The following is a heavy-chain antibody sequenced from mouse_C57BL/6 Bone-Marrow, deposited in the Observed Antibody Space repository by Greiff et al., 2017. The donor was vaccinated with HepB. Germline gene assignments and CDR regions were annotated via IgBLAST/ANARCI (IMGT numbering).Heavy chain of an antibody. D-gene: IGHD2-5*01. CDR1: GFTFNTYA. Sequence: EVQLQQSGGGLVQPKGSLKLSCAASGFTFNTYAMHWVRQAPGKGLEWVARIRSKSSNYATYYADSVKDRFTISRDDSQSMLYLQMNNLKTEDTAMYYCVRGRNYYSNYRYYAMDYWGQGTSVTVSS. V-gene: IGHV10-3*01. CDR3: VRGRNYYSNYRYYAMDY. CDR2: IRSKSSNYAT. J-gene: IGHJ4*01.